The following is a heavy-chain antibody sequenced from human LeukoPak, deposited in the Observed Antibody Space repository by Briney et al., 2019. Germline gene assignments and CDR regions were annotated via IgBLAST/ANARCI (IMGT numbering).Heavy chain of an antibody. CDR2: INTSRGST. CDR1: GYNFASYY. D-gene: IGHD1-26*01. Sequence: ASVKVSCKTSGYNFASYYMHWVRQAPGQGLEWMGIINTSRGSTTYTQKFQDRVTFTRDTSTRTVYMELNSLRSEDTAMYYCARERDGVVGATDYWGQGTLVTVSS. V-gene: IGHV1-46*01. CDR3: ARERDGVVGATDY. J-gene: IGHJ4*02.